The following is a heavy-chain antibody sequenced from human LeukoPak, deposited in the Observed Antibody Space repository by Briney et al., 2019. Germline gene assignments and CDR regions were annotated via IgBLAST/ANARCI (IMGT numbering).Heavy chain of an antibody. CDR2: IIPIFGTA. Sequence: SVKVSCKASGGTFSSYAISWVRQAPGQGLEWMGGIIPIFGTANYAQKFQGRVTITADESTSTAYMELSSLRTEDTAVYYCASVYLYGMDVWGQGTTVTVSS. J-gene: IGHJ6*02. D-gene: IGHD2-8*01. V-gene: IGHV1-69*01. CDR3: ASVYLYGMDV. CDR1: GGTFSSYA.